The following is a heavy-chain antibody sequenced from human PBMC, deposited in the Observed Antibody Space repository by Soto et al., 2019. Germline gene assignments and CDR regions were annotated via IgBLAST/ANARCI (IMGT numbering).Heavy chain of an antibody. D-gene: IGHD3-22*01. CDR1: GYTFTSYD. V-gene: IGHV1-8*01. CDR3: ASYDSSGYYYYYGMDV. Sequence: QVQLVQSGAEVKKPGASVKVSCKASGYTFTSYDINWVRQATGQGLEWMGWMNPNSGNTGYAQKFQGRVTMTRNTSISTAYMELGSLRSEDTAVYYCASYDSSGYYYYYGMDVWGQGTTVTVSS. CDR2: MNPNSGNT. J-gene: IGHJ6*02.